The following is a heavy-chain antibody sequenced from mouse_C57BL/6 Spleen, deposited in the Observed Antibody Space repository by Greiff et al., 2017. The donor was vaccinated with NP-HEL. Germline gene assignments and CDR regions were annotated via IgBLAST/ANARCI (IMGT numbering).Heavy chain of an antibody. CDR3: ARITGTGRFAY. CDR2: IDPSDSET. D-gene: IGHD4-1*01. V-gene: IGHV1-52*01. Sequence: VQLQQSGAELVRPGSSVKLSCKASGYTFTSYWMHWVKQRPIQGLEWIGNIDPSDSETHYNQKFKDKATLTVDKSSSTAYMQLSSLTSEDSAVYYCARITGTGRFAYWGQGTLVTVSA. CDR1: GYTFTSYW. J-gene: IGHJ3*01.